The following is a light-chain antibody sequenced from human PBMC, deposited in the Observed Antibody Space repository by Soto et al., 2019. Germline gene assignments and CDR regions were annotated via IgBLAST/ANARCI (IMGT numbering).Light chain of an antibody. Sequence: IEVTQSPSSLAASLGDRVTITCRASQTIGTYVNWYRQKSGAAPELLIYDASTLQSGVPSRFRGGASGTDFTLTISSLQLDDFATYYCQQSYNTPLTFGQGSMV. CDR1: QTIGTY. V-gene: IGKV1-39*01. CDR3: QQSYNTPLT. CDR2: DAS. J-gene: IGKJ1*01.